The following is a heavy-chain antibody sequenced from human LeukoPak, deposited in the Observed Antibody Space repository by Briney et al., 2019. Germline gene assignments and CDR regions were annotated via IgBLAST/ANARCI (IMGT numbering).Heavy chain of an antibody. CDR1: GFTFSSYW. V-gene: IGHV3-74*01. J-gene: IGHJ4*02. CDR2: INSDGSST. D-gene: IGHD2-2*01. Sequence: PGGSLRLSCAASGFTFSSYWMHWVRQAPGKGLVWVSRINSDGSSTSYADSVKGRFTISRDNAKNTLYLQMNSLRAEDTAVYYCARDLGYCSRTSCYENPYYFDYWGQGTLVTVSS. CDR3: ARDLGYCSRTSCYENPYYFDY.